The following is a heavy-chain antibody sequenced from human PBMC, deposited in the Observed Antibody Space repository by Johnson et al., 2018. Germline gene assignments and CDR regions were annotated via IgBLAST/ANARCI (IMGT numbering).Heavy chain of an antibody. D-gene: IGHD3-10*01. CDR1: GITVSSDY. J-gene: IGHJ1*01. Sequence: VQLVESGGGLVRPGGSLRLSCAASGITVSSDYMTWVRQAPGKGLEWLSLIYGAYTTYYADSVKGRFTISRDNSKGTLYLQINSLRAEDTAVYYCGTGAISGVIYREFFQHWGQGTLVTVSS. V-gene: IGHV3-66*02. CDR2: IYGAYTT. CDR3: GTGAISGVIYREFFQH.